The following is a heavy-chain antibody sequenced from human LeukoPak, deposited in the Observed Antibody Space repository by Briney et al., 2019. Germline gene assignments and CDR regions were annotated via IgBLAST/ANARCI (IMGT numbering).Heavy chain of an antibody. CDR1: GGSISSYY. V-gene: IGHV4-59*01. CDR3: AMGGQYSSSWYRNSGGFDY. J-gene: IGHJ4*02. Sequence: PSETLSLTCTVSGGSISSYYWSWIRQPPGKGLEWIGYIYYSGSTNYNPSLKSRVTISVDTSKNQFSLKLSSVTAADTAVYYCAMGGQYSSSWYRNSGGFDYWGQGTLVTVSS. CDR2: IYYSGST. D-gene: IGHD6-13*01.